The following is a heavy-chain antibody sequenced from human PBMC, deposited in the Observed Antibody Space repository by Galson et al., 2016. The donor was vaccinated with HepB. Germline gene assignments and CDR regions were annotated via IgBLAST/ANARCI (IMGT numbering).Heavy chain of an antibody. CDR2: ISSSSGTI. J-gene: IGHJ4*02. Sequence: SLRLSCAVSGLTFITYSMNWVRQAPGKGLEWVSYISSSSGTINYADSVRGRFTVSRDNAKNSLYLQMNNLRAEDTAVYYCTRGKWERGDYWGQGTLVTVSS. CDR1: GLTFITYS. CDR3: TRGKWERGDY. V-gene: IGHV3-48*04. D-gene: IGHD1-26*01.